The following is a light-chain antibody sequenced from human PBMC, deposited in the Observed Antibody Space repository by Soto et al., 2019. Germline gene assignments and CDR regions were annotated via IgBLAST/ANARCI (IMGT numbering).Light chain of an antibody. CDR2: GAS. V-gene: IGKV3-15*01. CDR3: QQYNDWPRT. CDR1: QSVSSN. J-gene: IGKJ1*01. Sequence: EIVMTQSAATLSVSPGERATLSCRASQSVSSNLAWYQQKPGQAPRLLIYGASTRATGIPARFSGGASGTEFTLTISSLQSEDFAVYYCQQYNDWPRTFGQGTKVDIK.